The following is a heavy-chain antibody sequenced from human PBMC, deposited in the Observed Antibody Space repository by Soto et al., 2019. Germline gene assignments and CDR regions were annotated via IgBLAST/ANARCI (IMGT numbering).Heavy chain of an antibody. D-gene: IGHD3-3*01. CDR2: INPSGGST. J-gene: IGHJ4*02. CDR3: ARETSVDFCFDY. CDR1: GYTFTSHY. Sequence: QVQLVQSGAEVKKPGASVNVSCKASGYTFTSHYIHWVRQAPGQGLEWMGIINPSGGSTSYAQKFQGRVTMTRDTSTSTVYRELSSLRAEDTAVYYFARETSVDFCFDYWGQGTLVTVSS. V-gene: IGHV1-46*01.